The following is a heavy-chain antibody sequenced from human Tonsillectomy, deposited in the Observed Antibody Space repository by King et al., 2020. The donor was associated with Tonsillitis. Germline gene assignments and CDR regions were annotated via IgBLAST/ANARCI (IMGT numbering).Heavy chain of an antibody. CDR1: GFTFSSYG. D-gene: IGHD4-23*01. V-gene: IGHV3-21*01. Sequence: VQLVESGGGLVKPGGSLRLSCAASGFTFSSYGMNWVRQAPGKGREWVSSISPTSGYIYYADSLKGRFTISRDNAKNSLYLQMNSLRAEDTAWYYCAKDSAVVTPGLFDYWGQGTLVTVSS. J-gene: IGHJ4*02. CDR2: ISPTSGYI. CDR3: AKDSAVVTPGLFDY.